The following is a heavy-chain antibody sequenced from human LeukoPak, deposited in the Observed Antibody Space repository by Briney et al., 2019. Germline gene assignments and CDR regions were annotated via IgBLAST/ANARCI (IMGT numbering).Heavy chain of an antibody. J-gene: IGHJ5*02. CDR2: ISSDGSNK. Sequence: GGSLRLSCAASGFTLSSYAMHWVRQAPGKGLEWVTVISSDGSNKYYADSVKGRFTISRDNSKNTLYLQMNSLRTEDTAVYYCARSLRLLEWSPNWFDPWGQGTLVTVAS. CDR3: ARSLRLLEWSPNWFDP. D-gene: IGHD3-3*01. V-gene: IGHV3-30*01. CDR1: GFTLSSYA.